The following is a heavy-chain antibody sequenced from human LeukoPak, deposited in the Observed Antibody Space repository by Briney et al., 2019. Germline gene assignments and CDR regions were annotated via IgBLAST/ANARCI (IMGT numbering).Heavy chain of an antibody. CDR3: ARDDDYESPPGWFDP. CDR2: INPDSGGK. J-gene: IGHJ5*02. CDR1: GYTFSAYY. V-gene: IGHV1-2*02. Sequence: ASVKVSCKASGYTFSAYYMHWLRQAPGQGLEWMGGINPDSGGKNFAQKFRDRVTLTRDTSTSTAYMELSGLRSDQTAVYYCARDDDYESPPGWFDPWGQGTLVTVSS. D-gene: IGHD4-17*01.